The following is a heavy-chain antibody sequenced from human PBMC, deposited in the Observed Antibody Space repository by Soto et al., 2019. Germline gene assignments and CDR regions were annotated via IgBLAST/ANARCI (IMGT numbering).Heavy chain of an antibody. D-gene: IGHD3-3*02. V-gene: IGHV4-38-2*01. CDR2: IFYLGSS. J-gene: IGHJ5*02. Sequence: SETLSLTCAVSGYSISSGNYWGWVRQPPGKGLEWIGSIFYLGSSYYNPSLKSRVTMSVDTSKNQFSLRLRSVTAADTALYFCARHSLALRKNNWFDPWGQGIMVTVSS. CDR3: ARHSLALRKNNWFDP. CDR1: GYSISSGNY.